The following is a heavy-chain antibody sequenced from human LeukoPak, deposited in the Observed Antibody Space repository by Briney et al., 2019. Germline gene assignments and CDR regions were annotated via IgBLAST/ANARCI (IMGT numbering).Heavy chain of an antibody. CDR2: SNPNSGDT. D-gene: IGHD3-3*01. CDR1: GYTFTGYY. CDR3: ARSHSNWFDP. Sequence: GASVKVSCKASGYTFTGYYMHWVRQAPGQGLEWMGWSNPNSGDTKYAQKFQGRVTMTMDTSINTAYMELSRLGSDDTAVYYCARSHSNWFDPWGQGTLVTVSS. V-gene: IGHV1-2*02. J-gene: IGHJ5*02.